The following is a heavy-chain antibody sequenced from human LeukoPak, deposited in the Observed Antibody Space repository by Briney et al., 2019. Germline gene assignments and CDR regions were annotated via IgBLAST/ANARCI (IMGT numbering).Heavy chain of an antibody. CDR2: IYTSGST. Sequence: PSETLPLTRTVSGGSISSGSYYWSWIRQPAGKGLEWIGRIYTSGSTNYNPSLKSRVTISVDTSKNQFSLKLSSVTAADTAVYYCARELHTYYYDSSGYYYAHYFDYWGQGTLVTVSS. J-gene: IGHJ4*02. V-gene: IGHV4-61*02. D-gene: IGHD3-22*01. CDR1: GGSISSGSYY. CDR3: ARELHTYYYDSSGYYYAHYFDY.